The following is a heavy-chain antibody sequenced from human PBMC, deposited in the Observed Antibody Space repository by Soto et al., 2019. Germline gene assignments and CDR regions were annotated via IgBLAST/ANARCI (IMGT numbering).Heavy chain of an antibody. CDR3: ARGYKSSSWNKYYLDDGMDV. D-gene: IGHD6-13*01. V-gene: IGHV4-34*01. CDR2: INHSGST. Sequence: PSKTLSLTCAVYGGSFSGYYWSWIRQPPGKGLEWIGEINHSGSTNYNPSLKSRVTISVDTSKNQFSLKLSSVTAAETAVYYCARGYKSSSWNKYYLDDGMDVWGQGTPVT. J-gene: IGHJ6*02. CDR1: GGSFSGYY.